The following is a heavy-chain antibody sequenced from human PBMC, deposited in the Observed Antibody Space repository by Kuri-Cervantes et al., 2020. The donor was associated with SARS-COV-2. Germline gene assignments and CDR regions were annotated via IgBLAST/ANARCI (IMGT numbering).Heavy chain of an antibody. J-gene: IGHJ4*02. CDR1: GFPFGDYA. V-gene: IGHV3-9*01. D-gene: IGHD3-3*01. Sequence: SLKISCAASGFPFGDYAMHWVRQAPGRGLEWISGISWNSGSIGYADSVKGRFTISRDNAKNSLYLQMNSLRAEDTAVYYCAREAYYDFWSGYPLHFDYWGQGTLVTVSS. CDR2: ISWNSGSI. CDR3: AREAYYDFWSGYPLHFDY.